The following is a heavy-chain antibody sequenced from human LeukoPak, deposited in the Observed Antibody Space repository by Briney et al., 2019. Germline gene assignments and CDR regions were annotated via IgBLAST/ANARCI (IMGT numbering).Heavy chain of an antibody. CDR1: GGTFSSYA. D-gene: IGHD1-7*01. CDR3: ARGASRGAELDGFDY. J-gene: IGHJ4*02. Sequence: SVKVSCKASGGTFSSYAISWVRQAPGQGLEWMGGIIPIFGTANYAQKFQGRVTITADESTSTAYMELSSLRSEDTAVYYCARGASRGAELDGFDYWGQGTLVTVSS. V-gene: IGHV1-69*13. CDR2: IIPIFGTA.